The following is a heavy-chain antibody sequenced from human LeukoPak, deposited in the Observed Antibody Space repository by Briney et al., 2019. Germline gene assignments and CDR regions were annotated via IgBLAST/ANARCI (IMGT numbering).Heavy chain of an antibody. CDR2: INHSGST. J-gene: IGHJ4*02. Sequence: PSETLSLTCTVSGDSINDYYWSWVRQPPGKGLEWIGEINHSGSTNYNPSLKSRVTISVDTSKNQFSLKLSSVTAADTAVYYCASLQGPQDYWGQGTLVTVSS. V-gene: IGHV4-34*01. D-gene: IGHD4-11*01. CDR1: GDSINDYY. CDR3: ASLQGPQDY.